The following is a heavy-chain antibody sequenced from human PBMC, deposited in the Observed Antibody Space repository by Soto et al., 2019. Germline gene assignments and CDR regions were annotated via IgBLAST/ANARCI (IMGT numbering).Heavy chain of an antibody. V-gene: IGHV3-48*02. D-gene: IGHD6-19*01. CDR1: GFRFSIYS. J-gene: IGHJ4*02. Sequence: EVQLVESGGGLVQPGGSLRLSCAASGFRFSIYSVNWVRQAPGKGLEWSAYITSDTNTIKYADSVKGRFTVSRDNGKNSVYLQMNSLRDEDTAVYYCARSVEGHFDYWGQGTVVTVSA. CDR2: ITSDTNTI. CDR3: ARSVEGHFDY.